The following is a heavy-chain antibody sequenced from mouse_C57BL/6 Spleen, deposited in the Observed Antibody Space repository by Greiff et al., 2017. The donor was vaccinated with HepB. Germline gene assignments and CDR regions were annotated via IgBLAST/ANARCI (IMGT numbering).Heavy chain of an antibody. CDR1: GYAFSSYW. V-gene: IGHV1-80*01. D-gene: IGHD2-5*01. J-gene: IGHJ4*01. Sequence: QVQLKESGAELVKPGASVKISCTASGYAFSSYWMNWVKQRPGKGLEWIGQIYPGDGDTNYNGKFKGKATLTADKSSSTAYMQRSSLTSEDSEVYVCARSDYSNYGDYWGQGTSVTVSS. CDR3: ARSDYSNYGDY. CDR2: IYPGDGDT.